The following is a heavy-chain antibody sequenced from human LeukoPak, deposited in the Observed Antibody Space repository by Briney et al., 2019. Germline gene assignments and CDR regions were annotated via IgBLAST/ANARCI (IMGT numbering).Heavy chain of an antibody. J-gene: IGHJ6*03. CDR3: ATSVMSYSYVDDYYYMDV. V-gene: IGHV3-NL1*01. D-gene: IGHD5-18*01. CDR1: RFTFSSYG. CDR2: NSPNGVIT. Sequence: PGGSLRLSCAASRFTFSSYGMHWVRQAPGKGLEWVSGNSPNGVITYYADSVKGRFIISRDNAKNTLYLQMNSLRAEDTAVYYCATSVMSYSYVDDYYYMDVWGKGTTVTVSS.